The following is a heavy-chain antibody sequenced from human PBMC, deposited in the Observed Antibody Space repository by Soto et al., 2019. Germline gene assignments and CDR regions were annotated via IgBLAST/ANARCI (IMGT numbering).Heavy chain of an antibody. Sequence: SQTLSLTCAISGDSVSSDSAAWNWIRQSPSRGLEWLGRTYYRSEWYNDYAVSMKSRIVITPDTSKNQLSLQPNSVTPEDTAVYFCARDYYYGMDVWGQGTTVTVSS. CDR1: GDSVSSDSAA. V-gene: IGHV6-1*01. J-gene: IGHJ6*02. CDR3: ARDYYYGMDV. CDR2: TYYRSEWYN.